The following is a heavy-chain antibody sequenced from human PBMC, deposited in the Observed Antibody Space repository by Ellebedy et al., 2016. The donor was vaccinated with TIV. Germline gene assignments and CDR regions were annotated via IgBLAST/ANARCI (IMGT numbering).Heavy chain of an antibody. J-gene: IGHJ4*02. CDR3: ARGGDGHHPQQLDY. CDR1: GFVFNNCA. D-gene: IGHD1-1*01. CDR2: IWYDGRNK. Sequence: PGESLKISCTASGFVFNNCAMHWVRQAPGKGLEWVAMIWYDGRNKAYGDSLKGRFSVSRDNSENTLYLQMNSLRAEDTAVYYCARGGDGHHPQQLDYWGQGTLVTVSS. V-gene: IGHV3-33*01.